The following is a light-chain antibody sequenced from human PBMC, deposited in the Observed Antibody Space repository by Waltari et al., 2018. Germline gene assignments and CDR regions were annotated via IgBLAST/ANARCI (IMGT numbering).Light chain of an antibody. CDR2: QVT. Sequence: QSALTQPASVSGSPGQSITISCSGSTTDIGTYDYLSWYQQYPGKDPKLILYQVTIRPSGVSNRFSGSKSGNTASLTISGLQTDDEASYYCSSYTDSTTVVFGGGTVVTVL. CDR3: SSYTDSTTVV. J-gene: IGLJ2*01. V-gene: IGLV2-14*01. CDR1: TTDIGTYDY.